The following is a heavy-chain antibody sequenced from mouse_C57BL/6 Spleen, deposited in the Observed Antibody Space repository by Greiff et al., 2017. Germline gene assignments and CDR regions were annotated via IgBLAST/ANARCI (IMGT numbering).Heavy chain of an antibody. V-gene: IGHV5-6*01. Sequence: EVQGVESGGDLVKPGGSLKLSCAASGFTFSSYGMSWVRQTPDKRLEWVATISSGGSYTYYPDSVKGRFTIARDNAKNTLYLQMSSLKSEDTAMYYCARTAQATGAMDYWGQGTSVTVSS. CDR1: GFTFSSYG. CDR2: ISSGGSYT. CDR3: ARTAQATGAMDY. J-gene: IGHJ4*01. D-gene: IGHD3-2*02.